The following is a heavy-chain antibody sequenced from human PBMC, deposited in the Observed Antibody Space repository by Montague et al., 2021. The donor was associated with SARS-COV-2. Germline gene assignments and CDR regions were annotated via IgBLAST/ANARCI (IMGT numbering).Heavy chain of an antibody. D-gene: IGHD4-11*01. J-gene: IGHJ6*02. CDR1: GFTFSSYS. Sequence: SLRLSCAASGFTFSSYSMNWVRQAPGKGLEWVSSISSSSSYIYYADSVKGRFTISGDNAKNSLYLQMNSLRAEDTAVYYCASELHPNYYYGMDVWGQGTTGTVSS. V-gene: IGHV3-21*01. CDR3: ASELHPNYYYGMDV. CDR2: ISSSSSYI.